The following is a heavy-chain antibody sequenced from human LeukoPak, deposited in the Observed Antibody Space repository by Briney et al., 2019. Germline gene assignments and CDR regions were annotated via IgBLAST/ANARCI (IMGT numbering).Heavy chain of an antibody. J-gene: IGHJ4*02. CDR2: IYHSGST. D-gene: IGHD1-26*01. Sequence: SETLSLTCTVSGYSISSGYYWGWIRQPPGKGLEWIGSIYHSGSTYYNPSLKSRVTISVDKSKNQFSLRLTSMIAADTAVYFCAREDSYSAFHDYWGQGTLVTVSS. CDR3: AREDSYSAFHDY. CDR1: GYSISSGYY. V-gene: IGHV4-38-2*02.